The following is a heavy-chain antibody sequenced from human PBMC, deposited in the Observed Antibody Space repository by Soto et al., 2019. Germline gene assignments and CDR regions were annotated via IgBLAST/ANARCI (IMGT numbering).Heavy chain of an antibody. CDR2: IKSKTDGGTT. CDR3: TTSFRIAAAGPKYYYGMDV. V-gene: IGHV3-15*07. D-gene: IGHD6-13*01. J-gene: IGHJ6*02. Sequence: GGSLRLSCAASGFTFSNAWMNWVRQAPGKGLEWVGRIKSKTDGGTTDYAAPVKGRFTISRDDSKNTLYLQMNSLKTEDTAVYYCTTSFRIAAAGPKYYYGMDVWGQGTTVTVSS. CDR1: GFTFSNAW.